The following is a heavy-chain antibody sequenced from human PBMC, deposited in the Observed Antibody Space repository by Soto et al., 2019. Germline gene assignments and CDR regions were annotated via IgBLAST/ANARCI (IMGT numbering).Heavy chain of an antibody. CDR3: ARGRRGNLAAAGMIGDWFDP. V-gene: IGHV4-4*07. CDR2: IYTSGST. J-gene: IGHJ5*02. CDR1: GGSISSYY. Sequence: SETLSLTCTVSGGSISSYYWSWIRQPAGKGLEWIGRIYTSGSTNYNPSLKSRVTMSVDTSKNQFSLKLSSVTAADTAVYYCARGRRGNLAAAGMIGDWFDPWGQGTLVTVS. D-gene: IGHD6-13*01.